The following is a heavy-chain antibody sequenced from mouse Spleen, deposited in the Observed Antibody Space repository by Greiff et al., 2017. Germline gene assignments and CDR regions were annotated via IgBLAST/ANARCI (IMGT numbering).Heavy chain of an antibody. J-gene: IGHJ3*01. V-gene: IGHV5-12*02. CDR1: GFTFSDYY. CDR2: ISNGGGST. D-gene: IGHD2-4*01. Sequence: EVKVEESGGGLVQPGGSLKLSCATSGFTFSDYYMYWVRQTPEKRLEWVAYISNGGGSTYYPDTVKGRFTISRDNAKNTLYLQMSRLKSEDTAMYYCARQGYDYDDWFAYWGQGTLVTVSA. CDR3: ARQGYDYDDWFAY.